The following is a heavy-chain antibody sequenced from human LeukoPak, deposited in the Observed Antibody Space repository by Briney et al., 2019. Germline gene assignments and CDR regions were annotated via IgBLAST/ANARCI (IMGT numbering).Heavy chain of an antibody. Sequence: PSETLSLTCAVYGGSLSGYYWGWIRQPPGKGLEWIGEINHSGSTNYNPSLKSRVTISVDTSKNQFSLKLSSVTAADTAVYYCARTSGYDYEDYWGQGTLVTVSS. J-gene: IGHJ4*02. V-gene: IGHV4-34*01. D-gene: IGHD5-12*01. CDR3: ARTSGYDYEDY. CDR1: GGSLSGYY. CDR2: INHSGST.